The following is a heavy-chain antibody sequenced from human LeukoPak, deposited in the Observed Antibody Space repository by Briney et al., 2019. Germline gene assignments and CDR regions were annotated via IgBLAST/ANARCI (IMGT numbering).Heavy chain of an antibody. CDR2: ISYDGSNK. V-gene: IGHV3-30*04. D-gene: IGHD5-18*01. CDR1: GFTFSSYA. Sequence: PGRSLRLSCAASGFTFSSYAMHWVRQAPGKGLEWVAVISYDGSNKYYADSVKGRFTISRDNFKNTLYLQMNSLRAEDTAVYYCARAYSYADFDYWGQGTLVTVSS. J-gene: IGHJ4*02. CDR3: ARAYSYADFDY.